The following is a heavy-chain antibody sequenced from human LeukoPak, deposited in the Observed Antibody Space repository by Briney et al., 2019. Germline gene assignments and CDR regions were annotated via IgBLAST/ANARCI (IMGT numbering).Heavy chain of an antibody. CDR3: ARDPNADYNWYFDL. D-gene: IGHD4/OR15-4a*01. J-gene: IGHJ2*01. CDR2: ISTGGRAV. V-gene: IGHV3-21*06. Sequence: GRSLRLSCAASGFTFSNYIMNWVRQAPGKGPEWVSSISTGGRAVYYADSVKGRFTISRDNAKNSLYLQMDSLRAEDTAVYYCARDPNADYNWYFDLWGRGTLVTVSS. CDR1: GFTFSNYI.